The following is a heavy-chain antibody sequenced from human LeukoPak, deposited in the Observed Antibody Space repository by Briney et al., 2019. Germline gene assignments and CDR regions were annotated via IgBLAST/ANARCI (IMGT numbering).Heavy chain of an antibody. J-gene: IGHJ5*02. Sequence: ASVKVSCRASGYTFTSYDINWVRQATGQGLEWMGGMNPNSGNTGYAQKFQGRVTMTRNTSISTAYMELSSLRSEDTAVYYCARGLYCGGDCLDWFDPWGQGTLVTVSS. V-gene: IGHV1-8*01. CDR1: GYTFTSYD. CDR3: ARGLYCGGDCLDWFDP. CDR2: MNPNSGNT. D-gene: IGHD2-21*02.